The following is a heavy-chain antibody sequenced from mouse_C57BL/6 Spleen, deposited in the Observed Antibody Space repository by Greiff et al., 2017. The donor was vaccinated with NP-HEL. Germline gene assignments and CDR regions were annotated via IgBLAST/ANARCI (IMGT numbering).Heavy chain of an antibody. J-gene: IGHJ3*01. V-gene: IGHV1-54*01. D-gene: IGHD3-3*01. CDR3: ARSGDGFAY. CDR2: INPGSGGT. CDR1: GYAFTNYL. Sequence: VHLVESGAELVRPGTSVKVSCKASGYAFTNYLIEWVKQRPGQGLEWIGVINPGSGGTNYNEKFKGKATLTADKSSSTAYMQLSSLTSEDSAVYFCARSGDGFAYWGQGTLVTVSA.